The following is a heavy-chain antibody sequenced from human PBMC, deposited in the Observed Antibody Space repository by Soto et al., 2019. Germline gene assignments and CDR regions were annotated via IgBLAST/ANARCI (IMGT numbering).Heavy chain of an antibody. CDR2: IYYTGST. D-gene: IGHD1-1*01. V-gene: IGHV4-61*01. CDR3: ARATGTLRSRNCEY. Sequence: SETLSLSRTVAGGSGNSDNCRWSLIPQPPGKGLEWIGYIYYTGSTNYNPSLKSRVTISLDSSRNQFSLRLSSVTAADTAVYYCARATGTLRSRNCEYWGQGSLVAVSS. J-gene: IGHJ4*02. CDR1: GGSGNSDNCR.